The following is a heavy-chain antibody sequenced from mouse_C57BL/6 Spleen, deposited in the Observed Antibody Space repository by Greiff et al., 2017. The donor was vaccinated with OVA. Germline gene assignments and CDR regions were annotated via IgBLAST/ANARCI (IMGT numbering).Heavy chain of an antibody. CDR3: ARSITTVMDY. CDR2: IRNKANGYTT. D-gene: IGHD1-1*01. J-gene: IGHJ4*01. CDR1: GFTFTDYY. Sequence: EVNVLESGGGLVQPGGSLSLSCAASGFTFTDYYMSWVRQPPGKALEWLGFIRNKANGYTTEYSASVKGRFTISRDNSQSILYLQMNALRAEDSATYYCARSITTVMDYWGQGTSVTVSS. V-gene: IGHV7-3*01.